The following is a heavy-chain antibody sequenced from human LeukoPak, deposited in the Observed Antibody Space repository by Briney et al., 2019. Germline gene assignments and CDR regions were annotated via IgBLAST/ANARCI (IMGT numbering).Heavy chain of an antibody. J-gene: IGHJ4*02. CDR3: ARDTDTGNYYGSGSYYSPPGY. D-gene: IGHD3-10*01. Sequence: GASVKLSCKASGYTFTSYSISWVRQAPGQGLEWMGWISAHNGNTNYAQKLQGRVTMTTDTSTSTAYMELRSLRSDDTAVYYCARDTDTGNYYGSGSYYSPPGYWGQGIMVTVSS. CDR2: ISAHNGNT. V-gene: IGHV1-18*01. CDR1: GYTFTSYS.